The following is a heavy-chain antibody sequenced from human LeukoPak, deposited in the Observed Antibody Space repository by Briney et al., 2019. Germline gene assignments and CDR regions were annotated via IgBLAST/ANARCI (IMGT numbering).Heavy chain of an antibody. CDR3: ARDHKWAFDY. CDR2: IGLGSGFV. V-gene: IGHV3-21*05. D-gene: IGHD1-26*01. J-gene: IGHJ4*02. Sequence: GGSLRLSCATSGFTFSDYSMNWVRQAPGRGLKWISYIGLGSGFVSYSDSVKGRFTISRDTARNSVDLQMNSLRADDTAVYYCARDHKWAFDYWGQGTLVTVSS. CDR1: GFTFSDYS.